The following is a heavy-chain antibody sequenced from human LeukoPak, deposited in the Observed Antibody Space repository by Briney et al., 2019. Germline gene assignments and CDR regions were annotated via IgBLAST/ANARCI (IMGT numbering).Heavy chain of an antibody. Sequence: GGSLRLSCAASGFTFSTYAMSWVRQAPGKGLEWVSAISGSGGSTYYADSVKGRFTISRDNSKNTLYLQMNSLRAEDTAVYYCAKDSSGWIDYFDYWGQGTLVTVSS. CDR2: ISGSGGST. D-gene: IGHD6-19*01. J-gene: IGHJ4*02. V-gene: IGHV3-23*01. CDR1: GFTFSTYA. CDR3: AKDSSGWIDYFDY.